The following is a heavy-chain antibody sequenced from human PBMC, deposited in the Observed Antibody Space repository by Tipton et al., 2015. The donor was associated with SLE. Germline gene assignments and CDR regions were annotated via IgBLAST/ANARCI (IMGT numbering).Heavy chain of an antibody. D-gene: IGHD5-24*01. J-gene: IGHJ3*02. CDR2: IYYSGST. CDR3: ASEEMATTRGAFDI. V-gene: IGHV4-59*11. Sequence: TLSLTCTVSGGSISSHYWSWIRQPPGKGLEWIGYIYYSGSTNYNPSLKSRVTISVDTSKNQFSLKLSSVTAADTAVYYCASEEMATTRGAFDIWGQGTMVTVSS. CDR1: GGSISSHY.